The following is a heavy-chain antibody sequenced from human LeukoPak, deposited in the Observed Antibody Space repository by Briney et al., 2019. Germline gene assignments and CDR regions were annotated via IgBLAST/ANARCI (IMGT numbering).Heavy chain of an antibody. J-gene: IGHJ4*01. CDR3: VRDGMGTAPYDL. Sequence: PGGSLRLSCAGSGFTMSNYWMNRVRQAPGEGLVWVSHINPGDGSTTGYADSVKGRLTVSRDNAKNTLYLQMTSLKDGDTAVYYCVRDGMGTAPYDLWGQGTLVTVSS. V-gene: IGHV3-74*01. CDR2: INPGDGSTT. CDR1: GFTMSNYW. D-gene: IGHD2-8*02.